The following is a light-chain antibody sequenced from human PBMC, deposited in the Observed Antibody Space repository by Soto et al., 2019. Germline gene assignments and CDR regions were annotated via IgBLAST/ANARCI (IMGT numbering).Light chain of an antibody. CDR2: GAS. CDR1: QSVRSN. J-gene: IGKJ4*01. V-gene: IGKV3-20*01. Sequence: EIVLTQSPATLSVSPGERATLSCRASQSVRSNLAWYQQKPGQAPRLLIYGASSRATGVPDRFSGSGFGTDFTLTISRLETEDFALYYCQQYGSSPLTFGGGTKVDI. CDR3: QQYGSSPLT.